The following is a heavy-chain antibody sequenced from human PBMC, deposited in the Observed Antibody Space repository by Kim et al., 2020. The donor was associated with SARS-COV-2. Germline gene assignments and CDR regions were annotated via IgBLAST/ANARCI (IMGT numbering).Heavy chain of an antibody. J-gene: IGHJ6*02. Sequence: YADSVKGRFTISRDNAKNSLYLQMNSLRAEDTAVYYCARDGAYYYYGMDVWGQGTTVTVSS. CDR3: ARDGAYYYYGMDV. V-gene: IGHV3-48*03. D-gene: IGHD3-16*01.